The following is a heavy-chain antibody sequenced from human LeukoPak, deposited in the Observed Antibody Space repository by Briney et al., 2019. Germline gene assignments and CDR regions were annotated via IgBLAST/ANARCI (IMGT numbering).Heavy chain of an antibody. CDR2: IYYSGRT. CDR1: GASISPYC. J-gene: IGHJ4*02. Sequence: SQPRSLTCSVSGASISPYCWSWIRQPPGEGLEWSGYIYYSGRTNYNPSLKSRVTISVDTSKNQFSLRLSSVTAADTAVYYCARHQRDFDYWGQGTLVTVSS. V-gene: IGHV4-59*08. CDR3: ARHQRDFDY.